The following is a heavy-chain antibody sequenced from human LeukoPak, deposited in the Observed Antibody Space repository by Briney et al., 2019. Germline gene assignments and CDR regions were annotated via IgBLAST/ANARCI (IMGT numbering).Heavy chain of an antibody. CDR1: GGSISSYY. D-gene: IGHD6-19*01. CDR3: AGCIAVAGSAFDY. CDR2: ISYSGST. J-gene: IGHJ4*02. Sequence: SETLSLTCTVSGGSISSYYWSWIRQPPGKGLEWIGYISYSGSTNYNPSLKSRVTISVDTSKNQFSLKLSSVTAADTAVYYCAGCIAVAGSAFDYWGQGTLVTVPS. V-gene: IGHV4-59*01.